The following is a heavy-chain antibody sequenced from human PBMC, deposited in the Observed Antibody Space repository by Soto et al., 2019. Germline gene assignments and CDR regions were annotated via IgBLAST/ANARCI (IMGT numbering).Heavy chain of an antibody. J-gene: IGHJ5*02. D-gene: IGHD2-15*01. CDR1: GGSISSGGYS. Sequence: PSETLSLTCAVSGGSISSGGYSWSWIRQPPGKGLEWIGYIYHSGSTYYNPSLESRVTISVDRSKNQFSLKLSSVTAADTAVYYCARAVVAATANWFDPWGQGPLVTVSS. CDR2: IYHSGST. V-gene: IGHV4-30-2*01. CDR3: ARAVVAATANWFDP.